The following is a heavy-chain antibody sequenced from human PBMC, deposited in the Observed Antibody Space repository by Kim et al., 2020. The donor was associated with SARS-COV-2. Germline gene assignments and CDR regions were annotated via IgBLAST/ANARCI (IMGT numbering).Heavy chain of an antibody. CDR3: AKTHYYDSSGYFDP. CDR1: GFTFDDYA. CDR2: ISWNSGSI. Sequence: GGSLRLSCAASGFTFDDYAMHWVRQAPGKGLEWVSGISWNSGSIGYADSVKGRFTISRDNAKNSLYLQMNSLRAEATALYYCAKTHYYDSSGYFDPWGQG. J-gene: IGHJ5*02. D-gene: IGHD3-22*01. V-gene: IGHV3-9*01.